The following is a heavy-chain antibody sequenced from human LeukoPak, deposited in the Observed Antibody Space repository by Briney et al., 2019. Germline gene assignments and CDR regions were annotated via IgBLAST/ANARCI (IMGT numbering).Heavy chain of an antibody. Sequence: PGGSLRLSCAASGFTFSSYSMNWVRQAPGKGLEWVANIKQDGSEKYYVDSVKGRFTISRDNAKDSLYLQMNSLRDEDTAVYYCARKGLPDYWGQGTLVTVSS. CDR3: ARKGLPDY. CDR2: IKQDGSEK. CDR1: GFTFSSYS. V-gene: IGHV3-7*01. J-gene: IGHJ4*02.